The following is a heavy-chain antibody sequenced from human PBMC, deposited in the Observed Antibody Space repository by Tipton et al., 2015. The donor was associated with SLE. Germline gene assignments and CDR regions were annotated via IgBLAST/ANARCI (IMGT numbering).Heavy chain of an antibody. J-gene: IGHJ3*02. CDR1: GGSISSYY. CDR2: IYYSGST. CDR3: ARDQGTAGAFDI. V-gene: IGHV4-59*01. D-gene: IGHD1-1*01. Sequence: TLSLTCTVSGGSISSYYWSWIRQPPGKGLEWIGYIYYSGSTNYNPSLKSRVTISVDTSKNQFSLKLSSVTAADTAVYYCARDQGTAGAFDIWGQGTVVTVSS.